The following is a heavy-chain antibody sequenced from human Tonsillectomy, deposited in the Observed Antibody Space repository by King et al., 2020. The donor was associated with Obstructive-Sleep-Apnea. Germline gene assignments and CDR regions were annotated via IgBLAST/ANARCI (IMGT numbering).Heavy chain of an antibody. Sequence: ITLKESGPTLVKPTQTLTLTCTFSGFSLSSSGVGVGWIRQPPGKALEWLALIYWDDDKGYSPSLKSRLTITKDTSKNQVVLTMTNMDPVDTGTYYCAHEPPDSSSSRGGFDYWGQGTLVTVSS. CDR2: IYWDDDK. J-gene: IGHJ4*02. D-gene: IGHD6-6*01. CDR1: GFSLSSSGVG. V-gene: IGHV2-5*02. CDR3: AHEPPDSSSSRGGFDY.